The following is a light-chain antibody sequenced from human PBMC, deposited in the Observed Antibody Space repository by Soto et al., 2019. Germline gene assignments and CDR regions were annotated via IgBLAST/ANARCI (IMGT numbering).Light chain of an antibody. Sequence: LTQPRSVSGAPGQSVTISCTGTSSDVGTYDFVSWYQQHPGKAPRLMIFDVSERPSGVPDRFSGSKSGNTASLTISGLQAEDEADYYCCLYAVTFYVFGTGTKVTVL. CDR3: CLYAVTFYV. CDR1: SSDVGTYDF. V-gene: IGLV2-11*01. J-gene: IGLJ1*01. CDR2: DVS.